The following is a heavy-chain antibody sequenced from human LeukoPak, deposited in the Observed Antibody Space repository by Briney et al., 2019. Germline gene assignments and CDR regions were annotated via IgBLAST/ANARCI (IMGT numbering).Heavy chain of an antibody. J-gene: IGHJ4*02. Sequence: PGGSLRLSCAASGFTFSSYEMNWVRQAPGKGLEWVSYISSSGSTIYYADSVKGRFTISRDNAKNSLYLQLNSLRAEDTAVYYCARDYYDALVWGQGTLVTVSS. CDR2: ISSSGSTI. D-gene: IGHD3-22*01. CDR3: ARDYYDALV. V-gene: IGHV3-48*03. CDR1: GFTFSSYE.